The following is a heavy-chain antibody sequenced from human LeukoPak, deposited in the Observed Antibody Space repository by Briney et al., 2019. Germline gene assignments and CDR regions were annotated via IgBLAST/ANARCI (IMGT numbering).Heavy chain of an antibody. J-gene: IGHJ3*02. V-gene: IGHV1-2*04. CDR3: ARLAAAGSDAFDI. CDR2: INPNSGGT. Sequence: INPNSGGTNYAQKFQGWVTMTRDTSISTAYMELSRLRSDDTAVYYCARLAAAGSDAFDIWGQGTMVTVSS. D-gene: IGHD6-13*01.